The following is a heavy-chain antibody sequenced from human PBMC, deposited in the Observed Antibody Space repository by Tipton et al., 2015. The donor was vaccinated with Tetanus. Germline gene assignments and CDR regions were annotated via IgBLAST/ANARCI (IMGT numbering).Heavy chain of an antibody. CDR2: IDPNSGGT. D-gene: IGHD3-22*01. V-gene: IGHV1-2*02. J-gene: IGHJ6*02. CDR3: ARDRGDYIYYGMDV. Sequence: VQLVQSGAEVKKPGASVKVSCKASGYTFTGYYIYWVRQAPGQGLEWMGWIDPNSGGTVYAQKFQGRVTMTRDTSISTAYMELRSPRSDDTAVYYCARDRGDYIYYGMDVWGPGTTVTVS. CDR1: GYTFTGYY.